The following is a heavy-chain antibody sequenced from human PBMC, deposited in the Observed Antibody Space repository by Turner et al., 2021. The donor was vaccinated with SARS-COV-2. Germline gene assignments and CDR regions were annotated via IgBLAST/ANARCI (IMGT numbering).Heavy chain of an antibody. V-gene: IGHV1-24*01. D-gene: IGHD2-2*01. CDR2: FDPEDGET. J-gene: IGHJ5*02. CDR1: GYTLTELS. CDR3: STGYQLRVNWFDP. Sequence: QVQLVQSGAEVKKPGASVKVSCKISGYTLTELSMYWVRQAPGKGLGWMGGFDPEDGETIYAQNFQGIVTMTEDTSTDTAYMELSSLRSEDTAVYFCSTGYQLRVNWFDPWGQGTLVTVSS.